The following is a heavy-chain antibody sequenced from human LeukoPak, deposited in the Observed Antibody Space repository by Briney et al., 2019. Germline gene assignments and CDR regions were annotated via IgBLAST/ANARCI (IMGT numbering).Heavy chain of an antibody. CDR3: AGGYSSSWPYYAFVI. Sequence: SETLSLTCTVSGGSLSSYYWSWIRQPPGKGLEWIGYIYYSGSPNYNPSLKSRVTISVDTSKNQFSLKLSSGPAADTAVYYGAGGYSSSWPYYAFVIWGQGTMVTVSS. J-gene: IGHJ3*02. CDR2: IYYSGSP. D-gene: IGHD6-13*01. CDR1: GGSLSSYY. V-gene: IGHV4-59*01.